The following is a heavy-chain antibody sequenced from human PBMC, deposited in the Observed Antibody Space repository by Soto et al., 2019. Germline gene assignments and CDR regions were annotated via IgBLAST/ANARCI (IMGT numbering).Heavy chain of an antibody. Sequence: ESGGGLVQPGGSLRLSCAASGFTFSDYGMSWVRQAPGKGLEWVSAITYNAGSTFYADSVKGRFTISRDNSKNTLYLQMNSLRAEDTAVYYCAKDVKRLEPYWGQGTLVIVSS. V-gene: IGHV3-23*01. CDR1: GFTFSDYG. J-gene: IGHJ4*02. CDR3: AKDVKRLEPY. CDR2: ITYNAGST. D-gene: IGHD3-16*01.